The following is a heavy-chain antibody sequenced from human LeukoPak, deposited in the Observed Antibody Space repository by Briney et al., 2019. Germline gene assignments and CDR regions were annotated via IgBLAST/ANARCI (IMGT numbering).Heavy chain of an antibody. Sequence: PSETLSLTCTVSGGSISSSSYYWGWIRQPPGKGLEWIGSIYYSGSTYYNPSLKSRVTISVDTSKNQFSLKLSSVTAADTAVYYCARLTPNLRGLYYYYYYMDVWGKGTTVTVSS. D-gene: IGHD4-17*01. CDR3: ARLTPNLRGLYYYYYYMDV. CDR1: GGSISSSSYY. CDR2: IYYSGST. J-gene: IGHJ6*03. V-gene: IGHV4-39*01.